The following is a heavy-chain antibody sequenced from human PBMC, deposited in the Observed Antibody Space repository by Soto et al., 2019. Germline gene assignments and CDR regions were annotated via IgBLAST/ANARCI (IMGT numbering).Heavy chain of an antibody. CDR2: ISAYNGNT. Sequence: ASVKVSCKASGYTFTSYGISWVRQAPGQGLEWMGWISAYNGNTNYAQKLQGRVTMTTYTSTSTAYMELRSLRSDDTAVYYCARARGDVLRFLEWLPTSGFDPWGQGTLVTVSS. CDR1: GYTFTSYG. J-gene: IGHJ5*02. V-gene: IGHV1-18*01. CDR3: ARARGDVLRFLEWLPTSGFDP. D-gene: IGHD3-3*01.